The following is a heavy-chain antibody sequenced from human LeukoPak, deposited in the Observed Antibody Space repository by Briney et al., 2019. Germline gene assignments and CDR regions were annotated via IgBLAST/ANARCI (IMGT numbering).Heavy chain of an antibody. J-gene: IGHJ4*02. Sequence: SETLSLTCTVSGGSISSSSYYWGWIRQPPGKGLEWIGNIYYSGSTYYNPSLKSPVTISIDTSKNQSSLKLSSVTAADTAVYYCARSGYYDSSLDHWGQGTLVTVSS. V-gene: IGHV4-39*01. CDR3: ARSGYYDSSLDH. CDR1: GGSISSSSYY. D-gene: IGHD3-22*01. CDR2: IYYSGST.